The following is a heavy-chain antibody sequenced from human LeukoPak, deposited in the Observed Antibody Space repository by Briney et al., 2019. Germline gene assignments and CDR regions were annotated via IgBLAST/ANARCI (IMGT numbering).Heavy chain of an antibody. D-gene: IGHD3-22*01. CDR3: ARYWSYDSSGYYYSVLDI. J-gene: IGHJ3*02. CDR1: GGSISSGGYY. V-gene: IGHV4-31*03. CDR2: IYYSGST. Sequence: PSQTLPLTCTVSGGSISSGGYYWSWIRQHPGKGLEWIGYIYYSGSTNYNPSLESRVTISVDTSKNQFSLKLSSVTAADTAVYYCARYWSYDSSGYYYSVLDIWGQGTMVTVSS.